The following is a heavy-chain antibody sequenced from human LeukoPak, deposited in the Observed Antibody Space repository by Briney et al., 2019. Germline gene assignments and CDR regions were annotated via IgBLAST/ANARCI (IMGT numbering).Heavy chain of an antibody. Sequence: PGGSLRLSCAVSGFTLTNHGVSWVRQAPGKGLEWVSIITGTGGRYYGDSVKGRFILSRDNSKNTVYMQMSSLRAEDTATNYCAKDYCRDGNCPFPFLDSWGQGTLVTVSS. V-gene: IGHV3-23*01. D-gene: IGHD2-15*01. CDR2: ITGTGGR. CDR1: GFTLTNHG. CDR3: AKDYCRDGNCPFPFLDS. J-gene: IGHJ4*02.